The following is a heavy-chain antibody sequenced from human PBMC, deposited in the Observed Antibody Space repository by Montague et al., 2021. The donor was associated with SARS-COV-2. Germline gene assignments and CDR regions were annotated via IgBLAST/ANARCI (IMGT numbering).Heavy chain of an antibody. D-gene: IGHD6-19*01. J-gene: IGHJ4*02. V-gene: IGHV4-61*02. CDR1: GGSIGSGSYY. CDR3: ARDIAGADVFDY. Sequence: TLSLTCTVSGGSIGSGSYYWIWNRQSAGQGLEWIGRISISGNNNYNLSLKSRVTISVDKSKNQFSLKLISVTAADTAVYYCARDIAGADVFDYWGQGTMVTVSS. CDR2: ISISGNN.